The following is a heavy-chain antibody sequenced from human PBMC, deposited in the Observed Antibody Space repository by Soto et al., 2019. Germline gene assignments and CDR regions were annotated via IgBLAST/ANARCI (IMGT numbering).Heavy chain of an antibody. J-gene: IGHJ6*01. Sequence: QVQLVESGGGVVQPGRSLRLSCAASGFTFSSYGMHWVRQAPGKGLEWVAVISDDGSYKYYADSVKGRFTISRDNSKNTLYLQMNGLRADETAVYYCAKDLNLLWFGELRYYYGMDVCLQGSTVTDSS. D-gene: IGHD3-10*01. V-gene: IGHV3-30*18. CDR3: AKDLNLLWFGELRYYYGMDV. CDR2: ISDDGSYK. CDR1: GFTFSSYG.